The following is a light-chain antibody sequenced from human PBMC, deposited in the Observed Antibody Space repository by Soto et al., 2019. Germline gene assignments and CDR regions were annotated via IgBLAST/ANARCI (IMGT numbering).Light chain of an antibody. J-gene: IGKJ1*01. Sequence: EIVMTQSPATLSVSPGERATLSCRASQSVSNKLAWYQQKPGQAPRLLIYDASIRATDIPARFSGSGSGTEFTLTISSLQSEDFAVYYCQQYDNWKTFGQGTKVDIK. V-gene: IGKV3-15*01. CDR3: QQYDNWKT. CDR2: DAS. CDR1: QSVSNK.